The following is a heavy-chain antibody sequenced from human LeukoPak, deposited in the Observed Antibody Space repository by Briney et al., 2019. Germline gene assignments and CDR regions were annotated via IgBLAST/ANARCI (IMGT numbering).Heavy chain of an antibody. D-gene: IGHD4-11*01. CDR3: AREVPVTTQYYYYYYYMDV. Sequence: GGSLRLSCAASGFTFGDYGMSWVRQAPGKGLEWVSGINWNGGSTGYADSVKGRFTISRDNAKNSLYLQMNSLRAEDTALYHCAREVPVTTQYYYYYYYMDVWGKGTTVTVSS. CDR1: GFTFGDYG. V-gene: IGHV3-20*01. J-gene: IGHJ6*03. CDR2: INWNGGST.